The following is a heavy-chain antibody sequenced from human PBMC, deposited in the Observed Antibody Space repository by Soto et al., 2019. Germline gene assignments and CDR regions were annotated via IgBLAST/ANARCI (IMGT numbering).Heavy chain of an antibody. CDR3: ARKGSGRLKYLYFYYGRDV. D-gene: IGHD3-10*01. CDR2: IIPIFGTA. CDR1: GGTFSSYA. V-gene: IGHV1-69*01. Sequence: QVQLVQSGAEVKKPGSSVKVSCKASGGTFSSYAISWVRQAPGQGLEWMGGIIPIFGTANYAQKFQGRVTITAAEDTSTAYIELRSLRPEDQPVYYCARKGSGRLKYLYFYYGRDVWGQGTTVTVPS. J-gene: IGHJ6*02.